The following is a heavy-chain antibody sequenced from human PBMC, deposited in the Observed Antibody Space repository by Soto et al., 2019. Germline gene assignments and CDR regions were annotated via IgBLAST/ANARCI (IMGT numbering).Heavy chain of an antibody. V-gene: IGHV5-51*01. CDR2: IYPGESDA. D-gene: IGHD3-3*01. Sequence: PGESLKISCRISGYTFTTYSIGWVRQMPGKGLEWMGLIYPGESDARYSPSFEGQVPFSVDRSISTAHLRWSSLKASDTAMYYCVRVRDYYYGMDVWGHGTMVTVSS. J-gene: IGHJ6*02. CDR3: VRVRDYYYGMDV. CDR1: GYTFTTYS.